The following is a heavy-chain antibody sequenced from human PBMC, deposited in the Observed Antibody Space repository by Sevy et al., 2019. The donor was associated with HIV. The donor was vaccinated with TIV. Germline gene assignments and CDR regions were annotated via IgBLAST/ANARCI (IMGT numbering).Heavy chain of an antibody. Sequence: GGSLRLSCAASGFTFSSYAMSWVRQAPGKGLEWVSAISGSGGSTYYADSVKGRFTISRDNSKNTLYLQMNSLRAEDTAVYYCAKQDGVAVADVPYYYDGMDVWGQGTTVTVSS. CDR3: AKQDGVAVADVPYYYDGMDV. V-gene: IGHV3-23*01. CDR1: GFTFSSYA. CDR2: ISGSGGST. D-gene: IGHD6-19*01. J-gene: IGHJ6*02.